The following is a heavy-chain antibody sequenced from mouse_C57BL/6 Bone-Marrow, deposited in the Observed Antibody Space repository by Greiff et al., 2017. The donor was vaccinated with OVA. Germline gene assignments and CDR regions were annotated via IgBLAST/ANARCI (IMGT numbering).Heavy chain of an antibody. Sequence: VQLQQSGAELMKPGASVKLSCKATGYTFTGYWIEWVKQRPGHGLDWIGEILPGSGSTTYNEKFKGKATFTADTSSNTAYMQLSSLTTEHSGIYYCARPVVYWYFDGWGTGTTVTVSS. CDR2: ILPGSGST. CDR3: ARPVVYWYFDG. D-gene: IGHD1-1*01. V-gene: IGHV1-9*01. CDR1: GYTFTGYW. J-gene: IGHJ1*03.